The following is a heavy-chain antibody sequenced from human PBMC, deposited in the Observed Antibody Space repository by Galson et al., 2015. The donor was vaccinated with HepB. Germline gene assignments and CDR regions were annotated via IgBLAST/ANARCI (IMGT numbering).Heavy chain of an antibody. Sequence: SLRLSCAASGFTFSSYTMNWVRQAPGKGLEWVSSISSRLEWVSSISSSSRYIYYADSVKGRFTISRDNAKNSLYLQMNSLRAEDTAVYYCATAYSITMVQEYYFDYWGQGTLVTVSS. D-gene: IGHD3-10*01. V-gene: IGHV3-21*01. CDR2: ISSSSRYI. CDR1: GFTFSSYT. J-gene: IGHJ4*02. CDR3: ATAYSITMVQEYYFDY.